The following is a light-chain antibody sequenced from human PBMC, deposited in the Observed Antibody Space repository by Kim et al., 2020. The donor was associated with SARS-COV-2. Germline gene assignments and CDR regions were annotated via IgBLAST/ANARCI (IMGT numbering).Light chain of an antibody. Sequence: QGVPIFLSGSSPKHGSNYVTWTQQHPGTAPNLIIYRNNQRPSGVPDRFSGSRSGTSASLAISGLRSEDEDDYYCAAWDDSLSGHVFGTGTKVTVL. J-gene: IGLJ1*01. V-gene: IGLV1-47*01. CDR1: SPKHGSNY. CDR3: AAWDDSLSGHV. CDR2: RNN.